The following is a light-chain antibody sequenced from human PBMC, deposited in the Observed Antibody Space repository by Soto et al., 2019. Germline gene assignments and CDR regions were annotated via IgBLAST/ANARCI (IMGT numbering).Light chain of an antibody. CDR2: GAS. CDR1: QSVSSN. CDR3: QQYNNWPRP. Sequence: EIMMTQSPATLSVTPGERASLSCRASQSVSSNLAWYQQKPGQAPRLLIYGASTRATGIPARFSGGGSGTEFTLTISSLQSEDFAVYYCQQYNNWPRPFGQGSKVDI. V-gene: IGKV3-15*01. J-gene: IGKJ1*01.